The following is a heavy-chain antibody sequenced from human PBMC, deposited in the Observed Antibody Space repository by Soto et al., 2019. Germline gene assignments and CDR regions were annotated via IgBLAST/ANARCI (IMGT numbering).Heavy chain of an antibody. D-gene: IGHD6-13*01. J-gene: IGHJ3*02. V-gene: IGHV4-61*01. CDR1: GGSVCSGSYD. CDR2: IYYSGST. Sequence: SGSLALACRVSGGSVCSGSYDWSWIRQPPGKGLEWIGYIYYSGSTNYNPSLNSRVTISVDTSNNQFSLKLSSVTAADTAVYYCARDRSSWSVDAFDICGQGTMVTVSS. CDR3: ARDRSSWSVDAFDI.